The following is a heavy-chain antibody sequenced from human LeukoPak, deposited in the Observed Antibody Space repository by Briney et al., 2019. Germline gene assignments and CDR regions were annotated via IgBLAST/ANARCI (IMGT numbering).Heavy chain of an antibody. CDR3: ARGGHYYGSGSLDY. CDR2: IYYSGST. Sequence: PSETLSLTCTVSGGSISSSSYYWGWIRQPPGKGLEWIGSIYYSGSTYYNPSLKSRVTISVDTSKNQFSLKLSSVTAADTAVYYCARGGHYYGSGSLDYWGQGTLVTVSS. CDR1: GGSISSSSYY. J-gene: IGHJ4*02. V-gene: IGHV4-39*07. D-gene: IGHD3-10*01.